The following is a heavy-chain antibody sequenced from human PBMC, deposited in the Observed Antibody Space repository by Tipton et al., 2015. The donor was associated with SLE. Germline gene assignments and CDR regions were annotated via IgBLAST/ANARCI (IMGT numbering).Heavy chain of an antibody. CDR2: IAGGGGST. Sequence: SLRLSCAASGFTFSSYTMIWVRQAPGKGLEWVSAIAGGGGSTYYADSVKGRFTISRDNSKNTVSLQMNSLRADDTAVYYCAKDWDYNFWSGFYSFWGQGILVTVSS. D-gene: IGHD3-3*01. CDR1: GFTFSSYT. V-gene: IGHV3-23*01. CDR3: AKDWDYNFWSGFYSF. J-gene: IGHJ4*02.